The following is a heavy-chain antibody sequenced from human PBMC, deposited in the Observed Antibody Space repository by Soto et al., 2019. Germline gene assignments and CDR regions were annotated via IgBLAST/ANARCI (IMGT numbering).Heavy chain of an antibody. D-gene: IGHD6-6*01. V-gene: IGHV1-18*01. CDR1: GYAFTTYG. CDR3: ARGRDGDY. J-gene: IGHJ4*01. Sequence: QVHLVQSGAEVKKPGASVKVSCKGSGYAFTTYGITWVRQAPGQGLEWMGWISAHNGNTNYAQKPPGRVTVTRDTSTSTAYMELRSLRSDDTAVYYCARGRDGDYWGHGALVPVSS. CDR2: ISAHNGNT.